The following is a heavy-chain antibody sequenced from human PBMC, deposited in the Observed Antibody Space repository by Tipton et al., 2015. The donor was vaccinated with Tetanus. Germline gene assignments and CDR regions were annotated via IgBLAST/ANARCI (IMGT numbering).Heavy chain of an antibody. CDR3: ARANYNFPKKGPFDS. Sequence: LRLSCTVSGGSVRSGDYSWNWIRQPPGKGLEWLAYISYSGSTNSNYAFKSRITISRDTSKNQISLKLTSVTAADTAVYYCARANYNFPKKGPFDSWGQGTLVIVSS. CDR2: ISYSGST. J-gene: IGHJ4*02. CDR1: GGSVRSGDYS. D-gene: IGHD3-3*01. V-gene: IGHV4-61*08.